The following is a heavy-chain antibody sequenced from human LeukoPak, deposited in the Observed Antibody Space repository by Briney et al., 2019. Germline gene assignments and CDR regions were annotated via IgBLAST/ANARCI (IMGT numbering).Heavy chain of an antibody. CDR3: ARPLVRWAFDI. CDR2: IYPGDSDT. D-gene: IGHD2-2*01. CDR1: GYSSSSYW. Sequence: PGESLKISCKGSGYSSSSYWISWVRQMPGKGLEWMGIIYPGDSDTRYSPSFQGQVTISADKSISTAYLQWSSLKASDSAMYYCARPLVRWAFDIWGQGTMVTVSS. V-gene: IGHV5-51*01. J-gene: IGHJ3*02.